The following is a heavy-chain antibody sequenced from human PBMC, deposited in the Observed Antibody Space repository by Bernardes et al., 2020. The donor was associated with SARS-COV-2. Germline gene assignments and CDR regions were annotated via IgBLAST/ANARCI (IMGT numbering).Heavy chain of an antibody. D-gene: IGHD5-18*01. CDR2: FDPEDGET. J-gene: IGHJ6*02. Sequence: ASVKVSCKVSGYTLTALSMHWVRQAPGKGLEWMGGFDPEDGETIYAQKFQGRVTMTEDTSTDTAYMELSSLRSEDTAVYYCATAVAVDTAMAYSIYYYYGMDVWGQGTTVTVSS. CDR3: ATAVAVDTAMAYSIYYYYGMDV. CDR1: GYTLTALS. V-gene: IGHV1-24*01.